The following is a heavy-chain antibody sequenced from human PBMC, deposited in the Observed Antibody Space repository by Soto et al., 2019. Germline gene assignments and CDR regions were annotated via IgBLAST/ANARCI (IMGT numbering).Heavy chain of an antibody. D-gene: IGHD3-22*01. V-gene: IGHV1-18*01. CDR1: GYTFTSYG. Sequence: QVQLVQSGAEVKKPGASVKVSCKASGYTFTSYGISWVRQAPGQGLEWMGWISAYNGNTNYAQKLQGRVTMTTDTSTRTAYMELRSFSSDATAVYYCARDTALLVVVINPFYIWGQGTMVTVSS. CDR3: ARDTALLVVVINPFYI. J-gene: IGHJ3*02. CDR2: ISAYNGNT.